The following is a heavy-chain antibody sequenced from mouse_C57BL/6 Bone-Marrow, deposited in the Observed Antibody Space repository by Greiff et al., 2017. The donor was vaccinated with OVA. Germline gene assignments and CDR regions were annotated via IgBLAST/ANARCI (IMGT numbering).Heavy chain of an antibody. D-gene: IGHD2-2*01. J-gene: IGHJ3*01. CDR2: ISYDGSN. CDR1: GYSITSGYY. CDR3: AREWLGCAY. Sequence: EVQLQESGPGLVKPSQSLSLTCSVTGYSITSGYYWNWIRQFPGNKLEWMGYISYDGSNNYNPSLKNRISITRDTSKNQFFLKLNSVTTEDTATYYCAREWLGCAYWGQGTLVTVSA. V-gene: IGHV3-6*01.